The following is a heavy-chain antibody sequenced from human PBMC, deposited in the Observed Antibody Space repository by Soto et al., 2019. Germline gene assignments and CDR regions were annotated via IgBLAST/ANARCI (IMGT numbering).Heavy chain of an antibody. CDR1: LFTFSGYS. J-gene: IGHJ6*01. Sequence: GGSLGLSCDGSLFTFSGYSMKWVRQAPGKGLEWVSSISVIGDYTFYADSVKGRFTISRDNAKNSLFLQMDSLRAEDTAVYFCARDGKTRQDGMDVWGQGTTVTVSS. V-gene: IGHV3-21*01. CDR3: ARDGKTRQDGMDV. CDR2: ISVIGDYT.